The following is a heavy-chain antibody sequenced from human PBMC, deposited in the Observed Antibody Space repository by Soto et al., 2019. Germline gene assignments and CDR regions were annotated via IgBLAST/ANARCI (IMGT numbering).Heavy chain of an antibody. CDR3: ASWGYYDSSGYYYPAATFDY. D-gene: IGHD3-22*01. J-gene: IGHJ4*02. Sequence: ASVKVSCKASGGTFSSYAISWVRQAPGQGLEWMGGIIPIFGTANYAQKFQGRVTITADESTSTAYMELSSLRSEDTAVYYCASWGYYDSSGYYYPAATFDYWGQGTLVTVSS. CDR1: GGTFSSYA. V-gene: IGHV1-69*13. CDR2: IIPIFGTA.